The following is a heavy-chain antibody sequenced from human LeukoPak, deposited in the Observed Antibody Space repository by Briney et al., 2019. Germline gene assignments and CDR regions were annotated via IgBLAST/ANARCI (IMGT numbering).Heavy chain of an antibody. J-gene: IGHJ3*01. CDR3: VRDGVTGTAETFDL. V-gene: IGHV4-59*01. CDR2: IYYSGRT. D-gene: IGHD2-21*02. CDR1: GGSIGNYY. Sequence: SETLSLTCTVSGGSIGNYYWSWIRQFPGKGLEWLGYIYYSGRTDYNPSLKSRVTISLGTSNNQFSLNVTSVTGADSAVYYCVRDGVTGTAETFDLWGQGTMVTVSS.